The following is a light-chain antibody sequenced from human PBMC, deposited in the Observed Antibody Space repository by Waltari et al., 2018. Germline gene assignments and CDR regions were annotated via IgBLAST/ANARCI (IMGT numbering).Light chain of an antibody. Sequence: EIVMTQSPATLSVSPGDRATLSCRASQSIRSNLAWYQHKPGQPPRLLVYGASTRATGFPARFSGSGSGTEFTLTISSLQSEDFAVYYCQQYSEWPYTFGQGTKLEIK. J-gene: IGKJ2*01. CDR1: QSIRSN. CDR3: QQYSEWPYT. V-gene: IGKV3-15*01. CDR2: GAS.